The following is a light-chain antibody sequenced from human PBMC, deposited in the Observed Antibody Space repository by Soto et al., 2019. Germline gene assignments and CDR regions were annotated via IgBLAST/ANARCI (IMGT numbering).Light chain of an antibody. V-gene: IGKV3-20*01. CDR3: QQYGGSPIT. CDR1: QSVSSSY. CDR2: GAS. Sequence: IVFTQSPVTLSLSPGERSTLSFRASQSVSSSYLAWYQQKPGQPPRLLISGASVRASGVPVRISGSGSGIDFTLTISRLEPEDFALYYCQQYGGSPITFGLGTRLEIK. J-gene: IGKJ5*01.